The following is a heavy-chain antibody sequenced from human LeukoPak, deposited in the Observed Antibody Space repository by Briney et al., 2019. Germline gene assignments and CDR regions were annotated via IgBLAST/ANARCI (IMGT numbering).Heavy chain of an antibody. J-gene: IGHJ6*02. D-gene: IGHD5-24*01. CDR2: IYYSGST. CDR1: GGSISSYY. CDR3: ARGGDGYNYYYYGMDV. V-gene: IGHV4-59*01. Sequence: SETLSLTCTVSGGSISSYYWSWIRLPPGKGLEWIGYIYYSGSTNYNPSLKSRVTISVDTSKNQFSLKLSSVTAADTAVYYCARGGDGYNYYYYGMDVWGQGTAVTVSS.